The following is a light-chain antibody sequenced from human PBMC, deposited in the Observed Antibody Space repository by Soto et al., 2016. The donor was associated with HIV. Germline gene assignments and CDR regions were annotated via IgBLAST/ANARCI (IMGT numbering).Light chain of an antibody. CDR2: DDS. CDR3: QVWDSSRDHGV. CDR1: NIGTKS. Sequence: SYELTQPPSVSVAPGETARITCGGNNIGTKSVHWYQQKPGQAPVLVVYDDSARPSEIPERFSGSNSGNTATLTISRVEAGDEADYYRQVWDSSRDHGVFGGGTKLTAL. J-gene: IGLJ3*02. V-gene: IGLV3-21*02.